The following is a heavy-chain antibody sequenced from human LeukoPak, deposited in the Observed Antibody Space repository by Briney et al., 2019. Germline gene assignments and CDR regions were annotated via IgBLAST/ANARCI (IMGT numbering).Heavy chain of an antibody. V-gene: IGHV3-23*01. CDR2: IGVSGDT. CDR1: GFTFSSYA. CDR3: AKDQGYLGDNWYGFWDY. Sequence: GGSLRLSCATSGFTFSSYAMSWVRQAPGKGLEWVSGIGVSGDTYYADSVRGRFTISRDNSKNTVDLQMNNLRAEDTAVYYCAKDQGYLGDNWYGFWDYWGPGTLVTASS. D-gene: IGHD5-24*01. J-gene: IGHJ4*02.